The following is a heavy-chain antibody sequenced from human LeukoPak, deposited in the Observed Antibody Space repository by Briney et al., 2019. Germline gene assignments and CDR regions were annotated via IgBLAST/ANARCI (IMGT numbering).Heavy chain of an antibody. CDR3: ASPYYDILTGYYRILGY. CDR1: GGSFSGYY. Sequence: PSETLSLTCAVCGGSFSGYYWSWIRQPPGKGLEWIGEINHSGSTYYNPSLKSRVTISVDTSKNQFSLKLSSVTAADTAVYYCASPYYDILTGYYRILGYWGQGTLVTVSS. D-gene: IGHD3-9*01. CDR2: INHSGST. J-gene: IGHJ4*02. V-gene: IGHV4-34*01.